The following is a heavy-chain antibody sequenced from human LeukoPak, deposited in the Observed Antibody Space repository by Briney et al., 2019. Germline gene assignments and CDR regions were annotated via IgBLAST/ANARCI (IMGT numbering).Heavy chain of an antibody. D-gene: IGHD3-16*02. CDR1: GYTFTGYY. CDR2: INPNSGGT. Sequence: GASVKVSCKASGYTFTGYYMHWVRQAPGQGLEWMGWINPNSGGTNYAQKFQGRVTMTRDTSISTAYMELSRLRSDDTAVYYCARAIMITFGGVIAYGYWGQGTLVTVSP. J-gene: IGHJ4*02. CDR3: ARAIMITFGGVIAYGY. V-gene: IGHV1-2*02.